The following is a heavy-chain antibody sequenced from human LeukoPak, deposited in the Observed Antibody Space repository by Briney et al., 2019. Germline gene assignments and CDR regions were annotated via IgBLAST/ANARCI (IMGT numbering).Heavy chain of an antibody. CDR2: IYTSGST. CDR3: ARDFADILTGYYTFAMDV. J-gene: IGHJ6*02. CDR1: GGSFNSYY. Sequence: SETLSLTCTVSGGSFNSYYWSWIRQPAGKGLEWIGRIYTSGSTNFNTSLKRRVTMSVDVSKKQFSLKLSSVTAADTAVYYCARDFADILTGYYTFAMDVWGQGTTVTVSS. V-gene: IGHV4-4*07. D-gene: IGHD3-9*01.